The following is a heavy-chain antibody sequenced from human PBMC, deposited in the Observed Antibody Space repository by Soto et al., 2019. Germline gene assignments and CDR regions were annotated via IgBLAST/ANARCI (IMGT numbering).Heavy chain of an antibody. CDR3: VRVRAGTRDFPHNTFDL. V-gene: IGHV3-11*01. CDR2: IDRNGDFV. D-gene: IGHD6-19*01. CDR1: GFSFSVYY. Sequence: QVQLVESGGGLVKPGGSLRLSCAASGFSFSVYYMAWVRQAPGSGLEWISSIDRNGDFVYYADSVKGRFTISRDYAKSSLYLQMDSLRDDDTAVYYCVRVRAGTRDFPHNTFDLWGQGTKVNVAS. J-gene: IGHJ3*01.